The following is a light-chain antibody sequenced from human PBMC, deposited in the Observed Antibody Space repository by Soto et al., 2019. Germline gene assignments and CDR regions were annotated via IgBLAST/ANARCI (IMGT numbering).Light chain of an antibody. J-gene: IGKJ1*01. V-gene: IGKV1-5*03. CDR1: QSISIW. CDR3: QQYNNYSWT. CDR2: KAS. Sequence: DIQMTQSPSTLYASVGDRVAITCRASQSISIWLAWYQQKPGKAPKLLIYKASSLESGVPSRFSGSGSGTELTLTISSLQPDDFATYYCQQYNNYSWTFGQGTKVEIK.